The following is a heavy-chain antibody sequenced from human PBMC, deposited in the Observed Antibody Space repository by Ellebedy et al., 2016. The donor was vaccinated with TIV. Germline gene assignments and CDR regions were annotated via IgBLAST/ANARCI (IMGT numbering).Heavy chain of an antibody. D-gene: IGHD2-15*01. Sequence: ASVKVSCKVSGYTLTELSMHWVRQAPGKGLEWMGGFDPEDGETIYAQKFQGRVTMTEDTSTDTAYMELSSLRSEDTAVYYCARDSCSGGSCYDYFDYWGQGTLVTVSS. CDR3: ARDSCSGGSCYDYFDY. CDR2: FDPEDGET. V-gene: IGHV1-24*01. J-gene: IGHJ4*02. CDR1: GYTLTELS.